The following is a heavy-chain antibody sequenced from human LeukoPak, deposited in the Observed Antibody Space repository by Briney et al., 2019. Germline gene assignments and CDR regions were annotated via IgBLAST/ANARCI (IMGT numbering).Heavy chain of an antibody. Sequence: SVKVSCKASGGTFSSYAISWVRQAPGQGLEWMGRIIPTFGTANYAQKFQGRVTITTDESTSTAYMELSNLRSEDTAVYYCARGPIAARPDNWFDPWGQGTLVTVSS. V-gene: IGHV1-69*05. CDR3: ARGPIAARPDNWFDP. CDR2: IIPTFGTA. CDR1: GGTFSSYA. D-gene: IGHD6-6*01. J-gene: IGHJ5*02.